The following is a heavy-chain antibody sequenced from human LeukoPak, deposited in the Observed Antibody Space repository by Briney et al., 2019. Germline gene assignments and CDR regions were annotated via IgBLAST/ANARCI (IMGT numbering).Heavy chain of an antibody. Sequence: GASVKVSCKASGYTFTSYGISWVRQAPGQGLEWMGWINPNSGGTNYAQKFQGRVTMTRDTSISTAYMELSRLRSDDTAVYYCARDLGSGIGDEYFDYWGQGTLVTVSS. CDR2: INPNSGGT. V-gene: IGHV1-2*02. D-gene: IGHD1-26*01. CDR3: ARDLGSGIGDEYFDY. J-gene: IGHJ4*02. CDR1: GYTFTSYG.